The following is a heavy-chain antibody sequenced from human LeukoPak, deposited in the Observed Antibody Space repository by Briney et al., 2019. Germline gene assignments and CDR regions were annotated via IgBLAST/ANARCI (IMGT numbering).Heavy chain of an antibody. J-gene: IGHJ4*02. CDR3: ARADTTHPYYFDY. Sequence: GGSLRLSCAASGFTFSSYSMNWVRQAPGKGLEWGSSISSSSSYIYYADSVKGRSTISRDNAKHSLHLQVNRQRAEDTAVYYCARADTTHPYYFDYWGQGTLVTVSS. V-gene: IGHV3-21*01. CDR2: ISSSSSYI. D-gene: IGHD5-18*01. CDR1: GFTFSSYS.